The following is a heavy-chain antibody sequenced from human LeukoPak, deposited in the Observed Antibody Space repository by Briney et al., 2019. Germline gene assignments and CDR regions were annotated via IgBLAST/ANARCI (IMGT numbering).Heavy chain of an antibody. CDR2: IYWDDDK. V-gene: IGHV2-5*02. D-gene: IGHD6-19*01. Sequence: GSGPTLVKPTQTLTLTCTFSGFSLSTSGVGVGWIRQPPGKALEWLALIYWDDDKRYSPSLKSRLTITEDTSKNQVVLTMTNMDPVDTATYYCAHNLDVSRDIAVAPFDPWGQGTLVTVSS. CDR3: AHNLDVSRDIAVAPFDP. J-gene: IGHJ5*02. CDR1: GFSLSTSGVG.